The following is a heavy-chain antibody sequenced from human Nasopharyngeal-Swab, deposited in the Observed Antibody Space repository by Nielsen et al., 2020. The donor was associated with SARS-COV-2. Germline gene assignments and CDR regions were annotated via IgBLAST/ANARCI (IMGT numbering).Heavy chain of an antibody. J-gene: IGHJ4*02. CDR3: AGSPTGDTAMPRPDY. D-gene: IGHD5-18*01. Sequence: SETLSLTCAVYGGSFSGYCWSWIRQPPGKGLEWIGEINHSGSNNYNPSLKSRVTISVDTSKNQFSLKLSSVTAAGTAVYYCAGSPTGDTAMPRPDYWGQGTLVTVSS. CDR2: INHSGSN. CDR1: GGSFSGYC. V-gene: IGHV4-34*01.